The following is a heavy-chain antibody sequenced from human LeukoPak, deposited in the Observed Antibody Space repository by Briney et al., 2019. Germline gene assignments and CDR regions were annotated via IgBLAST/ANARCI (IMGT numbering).Heavy chain of an antibody. Sequence: ASVKVSCKASGYTFTSYGISWVRQAPGQGLEWMGWISAYNGNTNYAQKLQGRVTMTTDTSTSTAYMELRSLRSDDTAVYYCARDSYGSGSYYLYYFDYWGQGTLVTVSS. J-gene: IGHJ4*02. D-gene: IGHD3-10*01. CDR2: ISAYNGNT. CDR3: ARDSYGSGSYYLYYFDY. CDR1: GYTFTSYG. V-gene: IGHV1-18*01.